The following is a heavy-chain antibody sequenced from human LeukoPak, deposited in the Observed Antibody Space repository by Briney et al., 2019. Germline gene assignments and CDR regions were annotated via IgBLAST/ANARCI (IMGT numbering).Heavy chain of an antibody. Sequence: GESLKISCKGPGYSFTSYWIGWVRQMPGKGLEWMGIIYPGDSDTRYSPSFQGQVTISADKSISTAYLQWSSLKASDTAMYYCARVDPGVGAASGGAFDIWGQGTMVTVSS. V-gene: IGHV5-51*01. D-gene: IGHD1-26*01. J-gene: IGHJ3*02. CDR3: ARVDPGVGAASGGAFDI. CDR1: GYSFTSYW. CDR2: IYPGDSDT.